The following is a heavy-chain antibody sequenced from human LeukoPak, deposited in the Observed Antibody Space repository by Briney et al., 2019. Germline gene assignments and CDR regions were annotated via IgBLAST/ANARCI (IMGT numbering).Heavy chain of an antibody. CDR1: GFTFSSYT. D-gene: IGHD3-22*01. CDR2: ISGASTYI. Sequence: PGGSLRLSCAASGFTFSSYTMKWVRQAPGKGLEWVSSISGASTYIYYADSVQGRFTVSRDNAKNSLYLQMNSLTAEDTAVYYCASRGTKYYYDSSGYHYWGQGTLVTVSS. CDR3: ASRGTKYYYDSSGYHY. V-gene: IGHV3-21*01. J-gene: IGHJ4*02.